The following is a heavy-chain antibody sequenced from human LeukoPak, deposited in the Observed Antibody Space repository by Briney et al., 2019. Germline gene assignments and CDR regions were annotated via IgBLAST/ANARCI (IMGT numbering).Heavy chain of an antibody. V-gene: IGHV4-34*01. Sequence: SETLSLTCAVYGGSFSGYYWSWIRQPPGKGLVWIGEINHSGSTNYNPSLKSRVTILVDTSKNQFSLKLSSVTAADTAVYYCARRLASSFDYWGQGTLVTVSS. CDR3: ARRLASSFDY. CDR2: INHSGST. CDR1: GGSFSGYY. J-gene: IGHJ4*02.